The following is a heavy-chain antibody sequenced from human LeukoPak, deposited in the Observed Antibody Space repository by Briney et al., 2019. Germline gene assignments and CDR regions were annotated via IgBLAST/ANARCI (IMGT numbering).Heavy chain of an antibody. CDR1: GLTVSTNF. Sequence: GGSLRLSCAASGLTVSTNFMNWIRQAPGKGLEWVSVMHSGGTTYYADSVRGRFTISRDNSKNTLYLQMNSLRAEDTAVYYCARGHDVGSRFWGQGTLVTVSS. V-gene: IGHV3-53*01. CDR2: MHSGGTT. CDR3: ARGHDVGSRF. D-gene: IGHD5-12*01. J-gene: IGHJ4*02.